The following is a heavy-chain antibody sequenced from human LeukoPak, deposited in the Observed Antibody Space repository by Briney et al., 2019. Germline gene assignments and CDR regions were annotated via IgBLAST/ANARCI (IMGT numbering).Heavy chain of an antibody. J-gene: IGHJ4*02. D-gene: IGHD3-16*02. Sequence: QSGGSLRLSCAASGFTFDDYAMHWVRQAPGKGLEWVSGISWNSGSIGYADSVKGRFTISRDNAKNFLYLQMNSLRAEDTALYYCAKDRSYRMGYFDYWGQGTLVTVSS. CDR2: ISWNSGSI. V-gene: IGHV3-9*01. CDR1: GFTFDDYA. CDR3: AKDRSYRMGYFDY.